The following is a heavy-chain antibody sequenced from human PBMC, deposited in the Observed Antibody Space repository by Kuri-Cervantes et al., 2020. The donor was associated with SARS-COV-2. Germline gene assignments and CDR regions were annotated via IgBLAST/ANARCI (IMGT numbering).Heavy chain of an antibody. J-gene: IGHJ6*03. CDR1: GFTFSSYA. Sequence: ESLKISCAASGFTFSSYAMSWVRQAPGKGLEWIGSIYYSGSTYYNPSLKSRVTISVDTSKNQFSLKLSSVTAADTAVYYCAVYSSSPYYYYMDVWGKGTTVTVSS. V-gene: IGHV4-38-2*01. D-gene: IGHD6-13*01. CDR2: IYYSGST. CDR3: AVYSSSPYYYYMDV.